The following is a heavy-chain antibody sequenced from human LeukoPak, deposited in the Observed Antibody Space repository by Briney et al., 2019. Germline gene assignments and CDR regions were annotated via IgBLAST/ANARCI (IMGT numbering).Heavy chain of an antibody. CDR2: IYFSGST. J-gene: IGHJ4*02. CDR3: DRARDPGYSYGPQFDY. V-gene: IGHV4-30-4*01. Sequence: SQTLSLTCTVSGGSISSGDYYWSWIRQPPGRGLEWIGYIYFSGSTYYNPSLKSRVTISVDTSKNQFSLKLSSVTAAATAVYYCDRARDPGYSYGPQFDYWGQGTLVTVSS. D-gene: IGHD5-18*01. CDR1: GGSISSGDYY.